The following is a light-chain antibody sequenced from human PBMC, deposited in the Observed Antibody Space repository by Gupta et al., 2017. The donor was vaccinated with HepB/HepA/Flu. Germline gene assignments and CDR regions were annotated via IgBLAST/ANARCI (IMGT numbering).Light chain of an antibody. CDR3: QHDGSSWT. J-gene: IGKJ1*01. CDR2: DAS. Sequence: LAPRLLIYDASGRATGIPDRFSGSGSGTDFTLTISSLEPEDFAVYYCQHDGSSWTFGQGTKVEIK. V-gene: IGKV3D-20*01.